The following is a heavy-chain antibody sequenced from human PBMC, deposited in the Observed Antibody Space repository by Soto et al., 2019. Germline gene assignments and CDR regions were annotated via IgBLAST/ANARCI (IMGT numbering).Heavy chain of an antibody. CDR2: ISYDGSNK. V-gene: IGHV3-30*18. CDR3: AKEKVGATYY. Sequence: QVQLVESGGGVVQPGRSLRLSCAASGFTFSSYGMHWVRQAPGKGLEWVAVISYDGSNKYYADSVKGRFTISRDNSKNTLYLQMNSLRDEDTAVYYCAKEKVGATYYWGQGTLVTVSS. J-gene: IGHJ4*02. D-gene: IGHD1-26*01. CDR1: GFTFSSYG.